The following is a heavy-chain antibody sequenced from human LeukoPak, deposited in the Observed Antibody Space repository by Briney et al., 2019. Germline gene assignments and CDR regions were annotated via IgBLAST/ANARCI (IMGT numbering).Heavy chain of an antibody. CDR2: FIPILGTA. CDR1: GGTFSSYA. V-gene: IGHV1-69*10. Sequence: SVKVSCKASGGTFSSYAISWVRQAPGQGLEWMGVFIPILGTANSTQKFQDRVTITADMSTNTAYMELSSLRSEDTAVYFCAGIPVFGVVLHQEPVWGKGTTVTVSS. J-gene: IGHJ6*04. D-gene: IGHD3-3*01. CDR3: AGIPVFGVVLHQEPV.